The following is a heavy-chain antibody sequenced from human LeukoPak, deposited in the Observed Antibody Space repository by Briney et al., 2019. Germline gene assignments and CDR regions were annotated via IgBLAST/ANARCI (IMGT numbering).Heavy chain of an antibody. Sequence: PSETLSLTCTVSGGTISSYYRRWIRQPPGKGLEWIGYIYYSGSTNYNPSLKSRVTMSVDTSKNQFALKLSSVTAADTAVYYCAAVEDYYSSGRYYAYRGQGTLVTVSS. V-gene: IGHV4-59*01. CDR1: GGTISSYY. CDR3: AAVEDYYSSGRYYAY. J-gene: IGHJ4*02. CDR2: IYYSGST. D-gene: IGHD3-10*01.